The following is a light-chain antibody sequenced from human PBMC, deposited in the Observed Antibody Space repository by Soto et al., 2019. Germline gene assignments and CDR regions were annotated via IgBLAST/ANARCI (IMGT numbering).Light chain of an antibody. CDR2: SYN. CDR1: NSNIGSNA. CDR3: ATWDDSLNGLYV. J-gene: IGLJ1*01. V-gene: IGLV1-44*01. Sequence: QSVLTQPPSASGTPGQSITISCSGSNSNIGSNAVNWYQQLPGTAPRLLIYSYNQRPSSVPDRFSASKSGTSASLAISWLQSEDEADYYCATWDDSLNGLYVFGSGTKLTVL.